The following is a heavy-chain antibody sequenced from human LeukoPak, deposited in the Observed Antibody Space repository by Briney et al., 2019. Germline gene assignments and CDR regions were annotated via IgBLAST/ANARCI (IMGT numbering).Heavy chain of an antibody. D-gene: IGHD3-22*01. J-gene: IGHJ4*02. Sequence: VESLKISCKGSEYSFTTYWIAWVHQMPGKGLEWMGTIYPGNSDTRYSPSFQGQVTISADKSISTAYLQWSSLKASDTAMYYCASSASIVVAGPFDYWGQGTLVTVSS. CDR3: ASSASIVVAGPFDY. CDR1: EYSFTTYW. V-gene: IGHV5-51*07. CDR2: IYPGNSDT.